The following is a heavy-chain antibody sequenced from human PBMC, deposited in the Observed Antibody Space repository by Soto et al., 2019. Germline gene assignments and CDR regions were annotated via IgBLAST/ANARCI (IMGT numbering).Heavy chain of an antibody. CDR3: ARVLGENQWNPTSYYYYYGMDV. D-gene: IGHD1-1*01. Sequence: GASVKCSCKASGYTFTSYGISWVRQAPGQGLEWMGWISAYNGNTNYAQKLQGRVTMTTDTSTSTAYMELRSLRSDDTAVYYCARVLGENQWNPTSYYYYYGMDVWGQGTTVTAP. J-gene: IGHJ6*02. CDR2: ISAYNGNT. V-gene: IGHV1-18*04. CDR1: GYTFTSYG.